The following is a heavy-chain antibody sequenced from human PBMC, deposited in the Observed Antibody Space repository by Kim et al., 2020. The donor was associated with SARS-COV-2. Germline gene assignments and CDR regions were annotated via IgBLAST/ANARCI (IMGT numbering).Heavy chain of an antibody. V-gene: IGHV7-4-1*02. J-gene: IGHJ6*03. D-gene: IGHD3-3*01. Sequence: ASVKVSCKASGYTFTSYAMNWVRQAPGQGLEWMGWINTNTGNPTYAQGFTGRFVFSLDTSVSTAYLQISSLKAEDTAVYYCARAAGITIFGVVIIDYYMDVWGKGTTVTGSS. CDR1: GYTFTSYA. CDR2: INTNTGNP. CDR3: ARAAGITIFGVVIIDYYMDV.